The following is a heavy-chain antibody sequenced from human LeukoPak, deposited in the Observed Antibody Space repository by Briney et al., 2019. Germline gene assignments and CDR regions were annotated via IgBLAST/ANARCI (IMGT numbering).Heavy chain of an antibody. CDR1: GFTFSSYS. Sequence: GGSLRLSCAASGFTFSSYSMNWVRQAPGKGLEWVSSISSSSSYIYYADSVKGRFTISRDNAKNSLYLQMNSLRAEDTAVYYCARDSTYFDWLPVYWGQGTLVTVSS. CDR3: ARDSTYFDWLPVY. D-gene: IGHD3-9*01. J-gene: IGHJ4*02. CDR2: ISSSSSYI. V-gene: IGHV3-21*01.